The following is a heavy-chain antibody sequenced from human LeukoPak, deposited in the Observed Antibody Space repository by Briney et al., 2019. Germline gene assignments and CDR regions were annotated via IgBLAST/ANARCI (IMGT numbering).Heavy chain of an antibody. CDR2: ISYDGSDK. D-gene: IGHD5-24*01. J-gene: IGHJ4*02. V-gene: IGHV3-30*04. Sequence: GRSLRLSSAASGFTFSSYAMHWVRQAPGTGLEWMAVISYDGSDKYYADSVKGRFTISRDNSKNTLYLQMNSLRAEDTAVYYCANLLSRDGYNFGYWGQGTLVTVSS. CDR3: ANLLSRDGYNFGY. CDR1: GFTFSSYA.